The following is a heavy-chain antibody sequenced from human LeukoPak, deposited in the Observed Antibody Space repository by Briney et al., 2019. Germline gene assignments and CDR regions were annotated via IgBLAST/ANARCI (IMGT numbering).Heavy chain of an antibody. CDR3: ALWSGYYTNDY. CDR2: IYHSGST. Sequence: PSETLSLTCAVSGYSISNGYYWGWIRQPPGKGLEWIGSIYHSGSTYYNPSLKSRVTISVDTSKNQFSLKLSSVTAADTAVYYCALWSGYYTNDYWGQGTLVTVSS. V-gene: IGHV4-38-2*01. D-gene: IGHD3-3*01. CDR1: GYSISNGYY. J-gene: IGHJ4*02.